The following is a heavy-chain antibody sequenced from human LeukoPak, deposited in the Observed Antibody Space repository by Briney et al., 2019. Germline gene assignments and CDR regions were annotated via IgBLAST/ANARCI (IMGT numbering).Heavy chain of an antibody. D-gene: IGHD1-26*01. V-gene: IGHV3-30-3*01. CDR2: ISYDGSNK. J-gene: IGHJ4*02. Sequence: GGSLRLSCAASGFTFSSYAMHWVRQAPGKGLEWVAVISYDGSNKYYADSVKGRFTISRDNSKNTLYLQMNSLRAEDTVVYYCARDSVGATNYFDYWGQGTLVTVSS. CDR1: GFTFSSYA. CDR3: ARDSVGATNYFDY.